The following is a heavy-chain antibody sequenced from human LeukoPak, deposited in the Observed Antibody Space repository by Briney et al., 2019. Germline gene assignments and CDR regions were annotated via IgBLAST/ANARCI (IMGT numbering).Heavy chain of an antibody. V-gene: IGHV3-7*04. CDR3: ARDSSGWALHSFDI. D-gene: IGHD6-19*01. CDR2: IRQDGSEI. J-gene: IGHJ3*02. CDR1: GFTFSSYW. Sequence: GGSLRLSCVASGFTFSSYWMSWVRQAPGQGLEWVANIRQDGSEIYYVDSVKGRFTISRDNAKNSLYLQMNSLRVEDTAWYYCARDSSGWALHSFDIWGQGTLVTVSS.